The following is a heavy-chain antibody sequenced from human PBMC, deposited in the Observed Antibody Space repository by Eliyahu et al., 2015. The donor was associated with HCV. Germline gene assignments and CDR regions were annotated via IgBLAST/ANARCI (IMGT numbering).Heavy chain of an antibody. D-gene: IGHD3-10*01. CDR1: GFTFGDYA. V-gene: IGHV3-49*05. CDR2: IRSKAYGGTT. J-gene: IGHJ4*02. Sequence: EVQLVESGGGLVKPGRSLRLSCTASGFTFGDYAMSWFRQAPGKGLEWVGFIRSKAYGGTTEYAASVKGRFTISRDDSKSIAYLQMNSLKTEDTAVYYCTRDTYYYGSGVRYWGQGTLVTVSS. CDR3: TRDTYYYGSGVRY.